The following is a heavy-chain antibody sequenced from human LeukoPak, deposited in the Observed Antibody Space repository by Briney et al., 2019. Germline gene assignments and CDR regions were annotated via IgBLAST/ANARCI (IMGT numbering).Heavy chain of an antibody. Sequence: GGSLRLSCAASGFTFSSYAMSWVRQAPGEGLEWVSAVSGSGGDTYYADSVKGRFTISRDNSKNTLYLQMNSLRAEDTAVYYCAKRDGAMVRGVYPLDYWGQGTLVTVSS. CDR3: AKRDGAMVRGVYPLDY. D-gene: IGHD3-10*01. CDR1: GFTFSSYA. V-gene: IGHV3-23*01. J-gene: IGHJ4*02. CDR2: VSGSGGDT.